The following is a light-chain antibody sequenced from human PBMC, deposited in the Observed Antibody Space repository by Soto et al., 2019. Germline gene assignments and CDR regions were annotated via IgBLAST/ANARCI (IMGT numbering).Light chain of an antibody. CDR3: QQRLHWPIT. CDR1: QTVGRY. V-gene: IGKV3-11*01. J-gene: IGKJ5*01. CDR2: DAS. Sequence: DIVLTQSPATLSLSPGDRVTLSCRASQTVGRYLSWYQHSPGQGPRLLVYDASSRATGVPARFSGSGSETDFTLTISRLEPEDFAVYYCQQRLHWPITFGQGTRLEIK.